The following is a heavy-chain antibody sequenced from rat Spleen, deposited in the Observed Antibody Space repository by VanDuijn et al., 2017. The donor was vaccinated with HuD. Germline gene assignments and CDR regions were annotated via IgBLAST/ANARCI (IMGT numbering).Heavy chain of an antibody. CDR1: GFTYSNYV. CDR2: ISTGGGNT. D-gene: IGHD1-4*01. J-gene: IGHJ4*01. CDR3: ARQRVGVMDA. V-gene: IGHV5-25*01. Sequence: EVQLVESGGGLVQPGRSMKLSCAALGFTYSNYVMAWVSQAPTKGLEWVASISTGGGNTYYRDSVKGRFTISRDNAKSTLYLQMDGLRSEDTATYYCARQRVGVMDAWGQGASVTVSS.